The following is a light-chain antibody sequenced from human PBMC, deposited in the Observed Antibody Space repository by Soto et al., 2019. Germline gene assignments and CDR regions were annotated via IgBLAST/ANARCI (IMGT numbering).Light chain of an antibody. V-gene: IGKV3-20*01. CDR1: QSVSNNY. CDR3: QQYGSSSIT. Sequence: EIVLTPSPGTLSLSPGERANLSCRASQSVSNNYLAWYQQKPGQAPRLLIYGASSRATGIPDRFSGSGSGTDFTLTISRLEPEDFAVYYCQQYGSSSITFGQGTRLEIK. CDR2: GAS. J-gene: IGKJ5*01.